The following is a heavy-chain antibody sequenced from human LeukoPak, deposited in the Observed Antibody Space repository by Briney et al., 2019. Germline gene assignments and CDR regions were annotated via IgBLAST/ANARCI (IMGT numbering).Heavy chain of an antibody. D-gene: IGHD2-15*01. CDR2: ISSSGSTI. Sequence: GGSLRLSCAASGFTFSNYYMSWIRQAPGKGLEWVSYISSSGSTIYYADSVKGRFTISRDNAKNSLYLQMNSLRAEDTAVYYCARNARSGGSWIDPWGQGTLVTVSS. J-gene: IGHJ5*02. V-gene: IGHV3-11*01. CDR3: ARNARSGGSWIDP. CDR1: GFTFSNYY.